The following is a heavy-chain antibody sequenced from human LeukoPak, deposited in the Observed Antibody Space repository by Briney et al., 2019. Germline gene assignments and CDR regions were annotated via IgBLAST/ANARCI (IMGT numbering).Heavy chain of an antibody. Sequence: GGSLRLSCAASGFPFSSYWMHWVRQAPGKGLEWVSYISSSGSTIYYADSVKGRFTISRDNAKNSLYLQMNSLRAEDTAVYYCAREGSSTSYIYWGQGTLVTVSS. V-gene: IGHV3-48*04. D-gene: IGHD2-2*01. CDR3: AREGSSTSYIY. J-gene: IGHJ4*02. CDR1: GFPFSSYW. CDR2: ISSSGSTI.